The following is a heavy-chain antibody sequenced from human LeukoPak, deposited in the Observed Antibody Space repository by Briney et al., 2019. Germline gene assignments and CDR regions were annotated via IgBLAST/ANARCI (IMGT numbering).Heavy chain of an antibody. CDR3: ASRIVGASEQNDY. Sequence: PGGSLRLSCAASGFTFSSYSMNWVRQAPGEGLEWVSSISSSSSYIYYADSVKGRFTISRDNAKNSLYLQMNSLRAEDTAVYYCASRIVGASEQNDYWGQGTLVTVSS. CDR1: GFTFSSYS. V-gene: IGHV3-21*01. D-gene: IGHD1-26*01. J-gene: IGHJ4*02. CDR2: ISSSSSYI.